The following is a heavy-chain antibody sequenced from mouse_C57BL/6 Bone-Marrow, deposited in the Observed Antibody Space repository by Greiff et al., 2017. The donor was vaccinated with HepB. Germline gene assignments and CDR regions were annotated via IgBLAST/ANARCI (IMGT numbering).Heavy chain of an antibody. CDR1: GYTFTSYG. D-gene: IGHD2-1*01. J-gene: IGHJ3*01. CDR3: ARRGIYYGNFSWFAY. Sequence: QVQLQQSGAELARPGASVKLSCKASGYTFTSYGISWVKQRTGQGLEWIGEIYPRSGNTYYNEKFKGKATLTADKSSSTAYMELRSLTSEDSAVYFCARRGIYYGNFSWFAYWGQGTLVTVSA. CDR2: IYPRSGNT. V-gene: IGHV1-81*01.